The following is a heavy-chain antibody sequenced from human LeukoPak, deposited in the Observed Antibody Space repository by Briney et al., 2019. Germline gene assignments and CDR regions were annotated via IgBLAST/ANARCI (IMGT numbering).Heavy chain of an antibody. J-gene: IGHJ4*02. V-gene: IGHV1-46*01. CDR3: ARVDGSGSYYKGYYFDY. CDR2: IHPSGGRT. CDR1: GYSFTTHY. D-gene: IGHD3-10*01. Sequence: ASVKVSCKASGYSFTTHYIHWVRQAPGQGLEWMGIIHPSGGRTTNAQKFQGRVTMTRDMSTNTVYMELSSLRFEDTAMYYCARVDGSGSYYKGYYFDYWGQGTLVTVSS.